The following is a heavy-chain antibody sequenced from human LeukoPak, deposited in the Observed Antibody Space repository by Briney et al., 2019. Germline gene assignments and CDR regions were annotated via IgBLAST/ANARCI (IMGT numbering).Heavy chain of an antibody. CDR1: GFTFSSYA. CDR2: INTDGSST. J-gene: IGHJ3*02. D-gene: IGHD2-2*01. CDR3: ARDRGCSSTSCYYPDAFDI. Sequence: PGGSLRLSCAASGFTFSSYAMNWVRQAPGKGLVWVSRINTDGSSTSYADSVKGRFTISRDNAKNTLYLQMNSLRAEDTAVYYCARDRGCSSTSCYYPDAFDIWGQGTMVTVSS. V-gene: IGHV3-74*01.